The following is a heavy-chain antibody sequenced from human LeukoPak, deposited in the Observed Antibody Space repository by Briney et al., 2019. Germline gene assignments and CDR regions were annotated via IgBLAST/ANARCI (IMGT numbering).Heavy chain of an antibody. CDR3: ARARVGEHFDY. Sequence: PAETLSLTCTVSGGSISSYYWSWIQQPPGKELEWIGYIYYSGSNNYNPSLKSRVTISVDTSKNQFSLKLSSVTAADTAVYYCARARVGEHFDYWGQGTLVTVSS. CDR1: GGSISSYY. D-gene: IGHD3-10*01. V-gene: IGHV4-59*01. J-gene: IGHJ4*02. CDR2: IYYSGSN.